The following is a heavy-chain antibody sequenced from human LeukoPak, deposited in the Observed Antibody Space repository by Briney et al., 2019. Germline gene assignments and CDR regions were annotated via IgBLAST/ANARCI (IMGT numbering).Heavy chain of an antibody. Sequence: GGSLRLSCAASGFTFSSYGMHWVRQAPGKGLEWVAFIRYDGSNKYYADSVKGRFTISRDNSKNTLYLQMNSLRAEDAAVYYCSKLNAYYYYRVCWLKGTKVTVCS. J-gene: IGHJ6*03. CDR3: SKLNAYYYYRVC. D-gene: IGHD4/OR15-4a*01. V-gene: IGHV3-30*02. CDR1: GFTFSSYG. CDR2: IRYDGSNK.